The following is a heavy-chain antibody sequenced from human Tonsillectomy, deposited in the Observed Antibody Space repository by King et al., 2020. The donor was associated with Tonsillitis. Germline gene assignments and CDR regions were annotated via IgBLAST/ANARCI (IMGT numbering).Heavy chain of an antibody. D-gene: IGHD1/OR15-1a*01. Sequence: VQLVESGGGLVQPGGSLRLSCAASGFTFSSYWMHWVRQAPGKGLVWVSRIKSDGSSTSYADSVKGRFTISRDNAKNTLYLQMNSLRAEDTAVYFCTRVRTVGFDAFDIWGQGRMVTVSS. CDR2: IKSDGSST. CDR3: TRVRTVGFDAFDI. J-gene: IGHJ3*02. V-gene: IGHV3-74*01. CDR1: GFTFSSYW.